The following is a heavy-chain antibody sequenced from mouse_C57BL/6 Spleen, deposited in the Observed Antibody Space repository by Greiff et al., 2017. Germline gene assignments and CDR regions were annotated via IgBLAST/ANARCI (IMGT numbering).Heavy chain of an antibody. V-gene: IGHV1-80*01. CDR3: ARQGDDGSSPYWYFDV. CDR1: GYAFSSYW. D-gene: IGHD1-1*01. Sequence: QVQLQQSGAELVKPGASVKISCKASGYAFSSYWMNWVKQRPGKGLEWIGQIYPGDGDTNYNGKFKGKATLTADKSSSTAYMQLSSLTSEDSAVYFCARQGDDGSSPYWYFDVWGTGTTVTVSS. J-gene: IGHJ1*03. CDR2: IYPGDGDT.